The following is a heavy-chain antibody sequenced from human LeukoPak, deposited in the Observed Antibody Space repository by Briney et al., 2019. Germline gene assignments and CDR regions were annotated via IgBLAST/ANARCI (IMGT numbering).Heavy chain of an antibody. Sequence: SETLSLTWTVSGXSISSYYWSWIRQPPGKGLEWIGYIYYSGSTNCNPSLKSRVTISVDTSKNQFSLKLSSVTAADTAVYYCARLHEWFDPWGQGTLVTVSS. CDR2: IYYSGST. V-gene: IGHV4-59*08. CDR3: ARLHEWFDP. CDR1: GXSISSYY. J-gene: IGHJ5*02.